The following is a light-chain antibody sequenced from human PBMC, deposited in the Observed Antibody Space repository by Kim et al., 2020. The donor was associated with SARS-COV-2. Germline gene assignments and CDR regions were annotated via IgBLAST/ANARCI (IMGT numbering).Light chain of an antibody. CDR1: QTIYYSSTNKSY. CDR2: WAS. J-gene: IGKJ2*01. CDR3: QHYYTSPYT. Sequence: DIVMTQSPDSLAVSLGERVTIRCRSSQTIYYSSTNKSYVAWYQQRPRQPPTLLMYWASIREFGVPDRFTGSGSATDFSLTIDNLQPEDVAVYYCQHYYTSPYTFGQGTKLEI. V-gene: IGKV4-1*01.